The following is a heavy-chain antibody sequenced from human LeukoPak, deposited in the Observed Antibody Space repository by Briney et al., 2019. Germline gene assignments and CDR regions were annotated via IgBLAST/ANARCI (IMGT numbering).Heavy chain of an antibody. CDR2: IYPADSDT. V-gene: IGHV5-51*01. CDR1: GFNFTTYW. CDR3: ARQRGASWTVNWFDP. Sequence: GESLEISCETSGFNFTTYWIGWVRPGPGTGLEWVGAIYPADSDTRYSPSFQGQVATSADRSIRTAYLKWNSLKASDTGMYYCARQRGASWTVNWFDPWCQGTLVIVSS. J-gene: IGHJ5*02. D-gene: IGHD3/OR15-3a*01.